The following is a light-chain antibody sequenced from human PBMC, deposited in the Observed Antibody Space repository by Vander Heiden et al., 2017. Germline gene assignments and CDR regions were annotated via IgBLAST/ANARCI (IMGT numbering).Light chain of an antibody. J-gene: IGKJ2*01. CDR3: QRDDGTLHT. CDR1: QSVLYSSNNKNY. Sequence: DIVTTQSPVSLAVSPGALSPLNCKSSQSVLYSSNNKNYVAWYQQKPGQPPKLLIYWASTRESGVPDRYSGSGSATDFTLTISILHGEDVAVYYWQRDDGTLHTFGQGTRLEMK. V-gene: IGKV4-1*01. CDR2: WAS.